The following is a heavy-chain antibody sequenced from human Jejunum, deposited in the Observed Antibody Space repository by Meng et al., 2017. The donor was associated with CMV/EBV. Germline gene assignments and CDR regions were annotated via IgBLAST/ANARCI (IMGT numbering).Heavy chain of an antibody. Sequence: LSCAASGFIFSDYKMYWVRQAPGKGLEYVSAISSAGDNTYYANSMKGRFIISRDNSKNTLYLQMGSLRTDDMAVYYCARRSNSGCFDYWGQGTLVTVSS. CDR1: GFIFSDYK. J-gene: IGHJ4*02. CDR3: ARRSNSGCFDY. CDR2: ISSAGDNT. V-gene: IGHV3-64*01. D-gene: IGHD2/OR15-2a*01.